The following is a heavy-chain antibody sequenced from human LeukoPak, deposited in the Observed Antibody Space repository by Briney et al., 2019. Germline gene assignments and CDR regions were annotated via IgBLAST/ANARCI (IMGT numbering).Heavy chain of an antibody. D-gene: IGHD2-15*01. CDR2: IGSASGTK. J-gene: IGHJ4*02. CDR1: GFTFSYYP. V-gene: IGHV3-23*01. Sequence: GGSLRLSCVASGFTFSYYPLSWVRQAPGKGLEWVAAIGSASGTKYYADSVKGRFAISRDDSKSTLYLQMNSLRAEDTAVYYCAKCSGGSCYYNQASDHWGQGTLVTVSS. CDR3: AKCSGGSCYYNQASDH.